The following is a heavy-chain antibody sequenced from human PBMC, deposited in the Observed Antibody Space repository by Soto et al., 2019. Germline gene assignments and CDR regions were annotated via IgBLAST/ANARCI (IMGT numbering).Heavy chain of an antibody. D-gene: IGHD3-22*01. J-gene: IGHJ4*02. Sequence: EVQLVQSGAAVKKPGESLRISCKASGYSFTSYWITWVRQMPGKGLEWMGRIDPSDSYTNYSPSFQGHVTISADKSISTAYLQWSSLRASDTAMFYCARLEQRSGYYDSYGYPGHWGQGTLVTVSS. CDR3: ARLEQRSGYYDSYGYPGH. V-gene: IGHV5-10-1*03. CDR1: GYSFTSYW. CDR2: IDPSDSYT.